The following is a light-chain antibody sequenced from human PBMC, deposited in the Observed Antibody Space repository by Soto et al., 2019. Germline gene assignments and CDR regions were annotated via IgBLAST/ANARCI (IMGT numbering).Light chain of an antibody. CDR1: SGDIGGYNS. CDR3: AAWDDSLIWV. J-gene: IGLJ3*02. CDR2: SSN. V-gene: IGLV1-47*02. Sequence: QSVLTQPASVSGSPGQSITISCTGTSGDIGGYNSVSWYQQHPGKAPKLLIYSSNQRPSGVPDRFSGSKSGTSASLAISGLRSEDEADYYCAAWDDSLIWVFGGGTQLTVL.